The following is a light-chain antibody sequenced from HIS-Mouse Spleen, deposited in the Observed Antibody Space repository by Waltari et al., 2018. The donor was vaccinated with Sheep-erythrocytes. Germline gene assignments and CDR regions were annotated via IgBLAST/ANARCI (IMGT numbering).Light chain of an antibody. CDR1: SSDVGSYNL. J-gene: IGLJ3*02. Sequence: QSALTQPASVSGSPGQSITISCTGTSSDVGSYNLVSWYQQHPGKAPKLMIYEGSKRHSGVSKCVSGSKSGNTASLTISGLQAEDEADYYCCSYAGSSTPWVFGGGTKLTVL. CDR2: EGS. V-gene: IGLV2-23*01. CDR3: CSYAGSSTPWV.